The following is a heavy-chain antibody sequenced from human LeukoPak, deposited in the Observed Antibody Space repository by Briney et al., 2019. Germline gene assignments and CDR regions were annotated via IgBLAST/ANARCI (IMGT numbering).Heavy chain of an antibody. J-gene: IGHJ2*01. CDR2: INHSGST. Sequence: SETLSLTCAVYGGSFSGYYWSWIRQPPGKGLEWIGEINHSGSTSYNPSLKSRVTISVDTSKNQFSLKLSSVTAADTAVYYCARPRWYFDLWGRGTLVTVSS. CDR3: ARPRWYFDL. V-gene: IGHV4-34*01. CDR1: GGSFSGYY.